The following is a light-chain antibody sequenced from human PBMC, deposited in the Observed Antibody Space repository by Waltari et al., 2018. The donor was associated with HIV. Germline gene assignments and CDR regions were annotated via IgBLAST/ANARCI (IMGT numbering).Light chain of an antibody. Sequence: DIQVTQSPSALSASLGDNVVITCRASQAISTYLNWYQQKSNKAPALLVYSAYKLQSGAPSRFRGAGSGRDFSLSITGLQTEDFAKYFCQQSYDSPFNFGPGT. J-gene: IGKJ3*01. CDR3: QQSYDSPFN. CDR2: SAY. CDR1: QAISTY. V-gene: IGKV1-39*01.